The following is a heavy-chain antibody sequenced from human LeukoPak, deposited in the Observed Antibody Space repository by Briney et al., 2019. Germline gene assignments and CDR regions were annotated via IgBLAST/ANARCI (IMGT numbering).Heavy chain of an antibody. CDR1: GYTFTSYY. CDR2: INPSGGST. V-gene: IGHV1-46*01. J-gene: IGHJ6*02. CDR3: ASPTSDIVVVPAAITSGNYYYYGMDV. D-gene: IGHD2-2*02. Sequence: GASVKVSCKASGYTFTSYYMHWVRQAPGQGLEWMGIINPSGGSTSYAQKFQGRVTMTRDTSTSTVYMELSSLRSEDTAVYHCASPTSDIVVVPAAITSGNYYYYGMDVWGQGTTVTVSS.